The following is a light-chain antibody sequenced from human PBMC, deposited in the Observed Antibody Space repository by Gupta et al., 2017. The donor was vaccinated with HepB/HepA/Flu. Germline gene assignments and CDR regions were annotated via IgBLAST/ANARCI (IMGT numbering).Light chain of an antibody. V-gene: IGLV3-16*01. CDR2: KDS. Sequence: SYELTQPPSVSVSLGQMARITCSGEALPKKYAYWYQQKPGQFPVLVIYKDSERPSGIPERFSGSSSGTIVTLTISGVQAEDEADYYCLSADSSGTWGVFGTGTKVTVL. J-gene: IGLJ1*01. CDR3: LSADSSGTWGV. CDR1: ALPKKY.